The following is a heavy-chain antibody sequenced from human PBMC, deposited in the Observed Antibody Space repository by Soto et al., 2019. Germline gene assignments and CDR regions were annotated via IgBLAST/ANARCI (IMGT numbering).Heavy chain of an antibody. Sequence: SSVKVSCKASGYTFTSYDISWVRQAPGQGLEWMEWLNPTNGDTDYAQKFQGRVTLTRDTSINTAYMELTRLTSDDTAVYFCARAILQNLYYYYAMDVWGQRTKVTVSS. CDR2: LNPTNGDT. V-gene: IGHV1-8*01. CDR3: ARAILQNLYYYYAMDV. J-gene: IGHJ6*01. CDR1: GYTFTSYD. D-gene: IGHD3-9*01.